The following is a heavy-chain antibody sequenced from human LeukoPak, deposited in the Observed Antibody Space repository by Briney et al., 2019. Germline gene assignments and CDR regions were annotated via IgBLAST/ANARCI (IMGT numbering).Heavy chain of an antibody. J-gene: IGHJ3*02. V-gene: IGHV4-34*01. CDR2: INHSGST. Sequence: PSETLSLTCAVYGGSFSGYYWSWIRQPPGKGLEWIGEINHSGSTNYNPSLKSRVTISVDTSKNQFSLKLSSVTAADTAVYYCARDGYNERSFDIWGQGTMVTVSS. CDR1: GGSFSGYY. D-gene: IGHD5-24*01. CDR3: ARDGYNERSFDI.